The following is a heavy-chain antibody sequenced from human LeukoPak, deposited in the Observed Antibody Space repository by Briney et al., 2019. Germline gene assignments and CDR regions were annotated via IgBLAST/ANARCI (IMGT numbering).Heavy chain of an antibody. J-gene: IGHJ4*02. V-gene: IGHV3-7*01. D-gene: IGHD1-20*01. CDR2: IKQDGSEK. Sequence: PGGSLRLSCAAPGFTFSRYWMSWVRQAPGKGLEWAANIKQDGSEKYYVDSVKGRFTISRDNAKNSLYLQMNSLRAEDTAVYYCARLLVYNSGGEAFDHWGQGTLVTVSS. CDR3: ARLLVYNSGGEAFDH. CDR1: GFTFSRYW.